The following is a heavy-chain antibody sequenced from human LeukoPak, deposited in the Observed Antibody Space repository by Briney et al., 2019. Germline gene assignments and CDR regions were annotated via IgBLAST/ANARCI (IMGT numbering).Heavy chain of an antibody. Sequence: ASVKVSCKASGYTFTSYGISWVRQAPGQGLEWMGWISAYNGNSNYAQKLQGRVTMTTDTSTSTAYMELRSLRSDDTAVYYCARGGGAWYYDSSGLDYWGQGTLVTVSS. CDR3: ARGGGAWYYDSSGLDY. J-gene: IGHJ4*02. D-gene: IGHD3-22*01. CDR2: ISAYNGNS. V-gene: IGHV1-18*01. CDR1: GYTFTSYG.